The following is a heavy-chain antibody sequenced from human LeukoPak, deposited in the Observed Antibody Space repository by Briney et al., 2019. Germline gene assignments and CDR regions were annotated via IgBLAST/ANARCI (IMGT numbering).Heavy chain of an antibody. J-gene: IGHJ4*02. Sequence: PSETLSLICSVSGDSISSDGSYWGWVRKPPGKGLDWIGTVSYSGSTYYNPSLKSRVTISVDTSKNQFSLKLNSMTAADTAVYYCARHFDFWGQGTLVTVSS. CDR1: GDSISSDGSY. CDR2: VSYSGST. CDR3: ARHFDF. V-gene: IGHV4-39*01.